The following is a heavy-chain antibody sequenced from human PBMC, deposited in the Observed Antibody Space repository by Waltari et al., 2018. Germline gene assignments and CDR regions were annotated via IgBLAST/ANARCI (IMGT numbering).Heavy chain of an antibody. CDR2: SHYTGTT. D-gene: IGHD6-13*01. Sequence: QLQLQESGPGLVKPSETLSLTCSVSGDSITNKRFYCGWIRQPPGQGLEWIGSSHYTGTTFYNPSLKDRVTISVDTSKNQFSLKLTSVSAADTAVFYCVTGAAVDLIDHWGQGILVAASS. CDR1: GDSITNKRFY. J-gene: IGHJ4*02. V-gene: IGHV4-39*01. CDR3: VTGAAVDLIDH.